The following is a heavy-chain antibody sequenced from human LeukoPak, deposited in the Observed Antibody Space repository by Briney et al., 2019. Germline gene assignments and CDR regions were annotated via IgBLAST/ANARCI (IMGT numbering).Heavy chain of an antibody. D-gene: IGHD3-9*01. J-gene: IGHJ4*02. CDR1: GFTFSAYW. Sequence: GGSLRLSCAASGFTFSAYWMHSVRQAPGKGLVWVSRVKYDGSTTTYADSVRGRFTISRDNAKNILYLQMNSLRVADTAVYYCARDLNWLLFDYWGQGTLVTVSS. CDR2: VKYDGSTT. V-gene: IGHV3-74*01. CDR3: ARDLNWLLFDY.